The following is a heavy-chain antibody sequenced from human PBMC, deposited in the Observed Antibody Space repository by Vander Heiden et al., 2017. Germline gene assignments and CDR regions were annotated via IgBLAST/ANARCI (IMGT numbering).Heavy chain of an antibody. Sequence: EVQLVESGGGLIQPGGSLRLSCAASRLTVSSSDRSWASHAQGKGLEWFSVIYRGGNTYYADSVKGRFTISRDDSKNTLYLQMNSLRAEDTAVYYCARDISGDPYWYFDLWGRGTLVTVSS. CDR1: RLTVSSSD. CDR2: IYRGGNT. J-gene: IGHJ2*01. D-gene: IGHD7-27*01. CDR3: ARDISGDPYWYFDL. V-gene: IGHV3-53*01.